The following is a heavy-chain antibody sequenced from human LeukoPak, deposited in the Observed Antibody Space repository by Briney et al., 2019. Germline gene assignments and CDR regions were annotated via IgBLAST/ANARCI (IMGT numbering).Heavy chain of an antibody. CDR3: ARGLVWRFLLDSRWDSFDI. CDR1: GGSFSDYQ. D-gene: IGHD3-16*01. CDR2: ISHSGTT. J-gene: IGHJ3*02. V-gene: IGHV4-34*01. Sequence: SETLSLTCAVSGGSFSDYQWNWIRQSPGKGLEWLGEISHSGTTTYNPSLKSRVTISVDTSKNQFSLRLRSVTAADTAVYYCARGLVWRFLLDSRWDSFDIWGQGTTITVSS.